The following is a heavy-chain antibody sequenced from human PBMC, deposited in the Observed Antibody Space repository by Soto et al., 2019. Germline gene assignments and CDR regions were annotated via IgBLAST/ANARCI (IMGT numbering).Heavy chain of an antibody. CDR2: ISGGGGST. CDR1: GFPFSSYA. Sequence: VPLLESGGGLVQPGGSLRLSCAASGFPFSSYAMSWVRQPPGKGLEWVSAISGGGGSTYYADSVKGRFTISSDNSKNTIYLQMNSLRAEDTAVYYCAKDAQAVARSEIDYWGQGSMVTVSS. V-gene: IGHV3-23*01. CDR3: AKDAQAVARSEIDY. D-gene: IGHD6-19*01. J-gene: IGHJ4*02.